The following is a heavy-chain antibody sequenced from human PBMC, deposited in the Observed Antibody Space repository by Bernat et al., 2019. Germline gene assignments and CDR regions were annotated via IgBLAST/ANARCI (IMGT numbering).Heavy chain of an antibody. D-gene: IGHD3-10*01. J-gene: IGHJ6*03. CDR3: TTHGSGSYYDYYYYYYMDV. V-gene: IGHV3-30*03. CDR1: GFTFSSYG. CDR2: ISYDGSNK. Sequence: QVQLVESGGGVVQPGRSLRLSCAASGFTFSSYGMHWVRQAPGKGLEWVAVISYDGSNKYYADSVKGRFTISRDNSKNTLYLQMNSLKTEDTAVYYCTTHGSGSYYDYYYYYYMDVWGKGTTVTVSS.